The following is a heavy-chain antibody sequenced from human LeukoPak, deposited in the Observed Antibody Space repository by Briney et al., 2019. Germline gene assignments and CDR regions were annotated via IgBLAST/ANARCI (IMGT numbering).Heavy chain of an antibody. Sequence: GGSLRLPCAASGFTFSSYDMHWVRQATGKGLEWVSAIGTAGDTYYPGSVKGRFTISRENAKNSLYFQMNSLRAGDTAVYYCARAYYYDSSGYFPSHAFDIWGQGTMVTVSS. CDR2: IGTAGDT. CDR1: GFTFSSYD. V-gene: IGHV3-13*01. J-gene: IGHJ3*02. D-gene: IGHD3-22*01. CDR3: ARAYYYDSSGYFPSHAFDI.